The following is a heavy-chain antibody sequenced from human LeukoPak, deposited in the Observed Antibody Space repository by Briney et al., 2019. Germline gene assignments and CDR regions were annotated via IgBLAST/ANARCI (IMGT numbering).Heavy chain of an antibody. J-gene: IGHJ4*02. Sequence: GRSLRLSCAASGFTFDDYAMHWVRQAPGKGLEWVSGISWNSGSIGYADSAKGRFTISRDNAKNSLYLQMNSLRAEDTALYYCAKARGGGYPFDYWGQGTLVTVSS. CDR1: GFTFDDYA. CDR2: ISWNSGSI. V-gene: IGHV3-9*01. D-gene: IGHD2-15*01. CDR3: AKARGGGYPFDY.